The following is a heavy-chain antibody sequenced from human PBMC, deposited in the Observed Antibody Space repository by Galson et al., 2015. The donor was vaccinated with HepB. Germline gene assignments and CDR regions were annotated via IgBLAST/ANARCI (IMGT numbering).Heavy chain of an antibody. CDR1: GYTFTSYG. D-gene: IGHD2-2*01. J-gene: IGHJ3*02. V-gene: IGHV1-18*04. Sequence: QSGAEVTKPGASVEVSCKASGYTFTSYGISWVRQAPGQGLEWMGWISAYNGNTNYAQKLQGRVTMTTDTSTSTAYMELRSLRSDDTAVYYCARDIVVVPAANPLDAFDIWGQGTMVAVSS. CDR2: ISAYNGNT. CDR3: ARDIVVVPAANPLDAFDI.